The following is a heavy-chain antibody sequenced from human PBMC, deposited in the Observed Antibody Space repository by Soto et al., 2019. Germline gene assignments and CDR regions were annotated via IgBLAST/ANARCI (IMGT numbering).Heavy chain of an antibody. V-gene: IGHV3-74*01. J-gene: IGHJ6*02. CDR2: INTDGSYT. Sequence: GGSLRLSCAAAGFTFSSFWMHWVRQAPGEGLVWVSRINTDGSYTTYADSVKGRITIFRDNAKNTTSLQNNSMRTEDTAVYYCAGRHYDIWTAYSGMDVWGQGTTVTVSS. D-gene: IGHD3-9*01. CDR1: GFTFSSFW. CDR3: AGRHYDIWTAYSGMDV.